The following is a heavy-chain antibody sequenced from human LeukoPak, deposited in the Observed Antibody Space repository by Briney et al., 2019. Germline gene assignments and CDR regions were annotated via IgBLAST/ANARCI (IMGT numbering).Heavy chain of an antibody. J-gene: IGHJ4*02. V-gene: IGHV3-11*01. CDR1: GFTFSDYY. D-gene: IGHD3-22*01. CDR3: AKGSYDSSPTDY. Sequence: GGSLRLSCAASGFTFSDYYMSWIRQAPGKGLEWVSYISSSSSTIYYADSVKGRFTISRDNSKNTLYLQMNSLRAEDTAVYYCAKGSYDSSPTDYWGQGTLVTVSS. CDR2: ISSSSSTI.